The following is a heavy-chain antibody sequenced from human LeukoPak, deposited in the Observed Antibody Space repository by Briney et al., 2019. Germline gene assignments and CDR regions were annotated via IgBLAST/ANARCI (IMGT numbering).Heavy chain of an antibody. CDR2: ISSSSSYI. V-gene: IGHV3-21*01. D-gene: IGHD3-10*01. CDR1: GFTFSSYS. CDR3: ARALKRGPDY. J-gene: IGHJ4*02. Sequence: PGGSLRLSCAASGFTFSSYSMNWVRQAPGKGLEWVSSISSSSSYIYYADSVKGRFTISRDNAKNSLYLQMNSLRAEDTAVCYCARALKRGPDYWGQGTLVTVSS.